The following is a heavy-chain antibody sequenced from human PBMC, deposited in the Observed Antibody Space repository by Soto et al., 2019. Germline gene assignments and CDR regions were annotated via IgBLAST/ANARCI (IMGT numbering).Heavy chain of an antibody. V-gene: IGHV1-8*01. CDR1: GYTFTSYD. Sequence: ASVKVSCKASGYTFTSYDINWVRQATGQGLEWMGWMNPNSSNTGYAQKFQGRVTMTRNTSISTAYMELSSLRSEDTAVYYCARRGRHLGYDFWSGYHGYYYYYYMDVWGKGTTVTVSS. CDR2: MNPNSSNT. D-gene: IGHD3-3*01. J-gene: IGHJ6*03. CDR3: ARRGRHLGYDFWSGYHGYYYYYYMDV.